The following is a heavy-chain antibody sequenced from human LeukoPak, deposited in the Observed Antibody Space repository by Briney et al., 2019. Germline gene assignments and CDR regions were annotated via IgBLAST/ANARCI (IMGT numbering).Heavy chain of an antibody. CDR1: GGSFSGYY. CDR3: ARGSWYDYVWGSYRPLYYFDY. D-gene: IGHD3-16*02. CDR2: INHSGST. J-gene: IGHJ4*02. V-gene: IGHV4-34*01. Sequence: SETLSLTCAVYGGSFSGYYWSWIRQPPGKGLEWIGEINHSGSTNYNPSLKSRVTISVDTSKNQFSLKLSSVTAADTAVYYCARGSWYDYVWGSYRPLYYFDYWGQGTLVTVSS.